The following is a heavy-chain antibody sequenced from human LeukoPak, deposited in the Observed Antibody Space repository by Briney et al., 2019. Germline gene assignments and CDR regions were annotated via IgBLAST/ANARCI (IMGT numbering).Heavy chain of an antibody. Sequence: GGSLRLSCAASGFTFSSYWMSWVRQAPGKGLEWVANIKQGGSEKYYVDSVKGRFTISRDNAKNSLYLQMNSLRAEDTAVYYCARFAAGGSYYYYMDVWGKGTTVTVSS. CDR3: ARFAAGGSYYYYMDV. V-gene: IGHV3-7*01. J-gene: IGHJ6*03. D-gene: IGHD6-25*01. CDR1: GFTFSSYW. CDR2: IKQGGSEK.